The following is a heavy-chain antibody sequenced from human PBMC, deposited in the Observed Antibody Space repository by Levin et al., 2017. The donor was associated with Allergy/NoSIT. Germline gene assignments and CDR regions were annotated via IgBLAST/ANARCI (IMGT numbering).Heavy chain of an antibody. CDR1: GYTFTSYY. CDR3: ARGSYFDWLLQPPQGFDY. J-gene: IGHJ4*02. Sequence: GESLKISCKASGYTFTSYYMHWVRQAPGQGLEWMGIINPSGGSTSYAQKFQGRVTMTRDTSTSTVYMELSSLRSEDTAVYYCARGSYFDWLLQPPQGFDYWGQGTLVTVSS. V-gene: IGHV1-46*01. D-gene: IGHD3-9*01. CDR2: INPSGGST.